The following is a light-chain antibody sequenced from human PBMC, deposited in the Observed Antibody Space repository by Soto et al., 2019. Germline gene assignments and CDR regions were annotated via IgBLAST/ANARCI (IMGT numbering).Light chain of an antibody. Sequence: EIVLTQSPATLSLSPGNRATLSCMASQSVSGYLDWSQQKPGQAPRLLIYDASNRSTGIAARFSVSGSATDFTLTITSLEHEDFAFYSWQQRSTWTSTVGGGPKVEI. V-gene: IGKV3-11*01. CDR1: QSVSGY. J-gene: IGKJ4*01. CDR3: QQRSTWTST. CDR2: DAS.